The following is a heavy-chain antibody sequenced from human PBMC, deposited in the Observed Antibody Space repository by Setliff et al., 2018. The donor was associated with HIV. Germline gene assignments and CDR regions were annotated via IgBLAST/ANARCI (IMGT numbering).Heavy chain of an antibody. CDR1: GYTFTDFG. CDR3: AREFPGGTKGFDY. CDR2: IGAFNGNT. Sequence: ASVKVSCKASGYTFTDFGITWVRQAPGQGLEWMGWIGAFNGNTHYPQNLQGRVTMTTDTSTRTAYMELRSLRSDDTAVYYCAREFPGGTKGFDYWGQGTLVTVSS. D-gene: IGHD1-1*01. J-gene: IGHJ4*02. V-gene: IGHV1-18*01.